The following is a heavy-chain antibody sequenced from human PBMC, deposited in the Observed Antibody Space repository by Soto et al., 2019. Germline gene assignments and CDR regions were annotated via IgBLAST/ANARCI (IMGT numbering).Heavy chain of an antibody. CDR3: ARVEDIGLDYYYGMDV. V-gene: IGHV1-18*01. D-gene: IGHD5-12*01. Sequence: ASVKVSCKASGYTFTSYGISWVRQAPGQGLEWMGWISAYNGNTNYAQKLQGRVTMTTDTSTSTAYMELRSLRSDDTAVYYCARVEDIGLDYYYGMDVWGQRTTVTVSS. J-gene: IGHJ6*02. CDR1: GYTFTSYG. CDR2: ISAYNGNT.